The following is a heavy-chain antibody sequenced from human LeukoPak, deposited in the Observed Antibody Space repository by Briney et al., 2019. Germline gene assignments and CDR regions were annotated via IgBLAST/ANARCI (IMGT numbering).Heavy chain of an antibody. J-gene: IGHJ4*02. Sequence: ASVKVSCKASGYTFTSYGISWVRQAPGQGLEWMGWISAYNGNTNYAQKLQGRVTMTTDTSTSTAYMELRSLRSDDTAVYYCARDPDVNTAMVHFDYWGQGTLVTVSS. CDR3: ARDPDVNTAMVHFDY. CDR1: GYTFTSYG. D-gene: IGHD5-18*01. CDR2: ISAYNGNT. V-gene: IGHV1-18*01.